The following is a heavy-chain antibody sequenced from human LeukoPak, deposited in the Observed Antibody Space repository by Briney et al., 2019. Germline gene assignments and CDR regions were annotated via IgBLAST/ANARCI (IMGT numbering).Heavy chain of an antibody. CDR3: AKDRSFYGAPWYFDL. D-gene: IGHD4-17*01. V-gene: IGHV3-23*01. CDR2: ITGSTGDL. Sequence: GGSLRLSCAVSGFTFNNYAMSWVRQAPGKGLEWVSAITGSTGDLYYRDSVRGRFTISRDNSKNTLYLQMNSLRAEDTAIYYCAKDRSFYGAPWYFDLWGRGTLVTVSS. J-gene: IGHJ2*01. CDR1: GFTFNNYA.